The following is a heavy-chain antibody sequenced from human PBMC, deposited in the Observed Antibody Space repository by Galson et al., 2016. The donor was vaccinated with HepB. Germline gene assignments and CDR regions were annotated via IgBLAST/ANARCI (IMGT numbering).Heavy chain of an antibody. J-gene: IGHJ3*01. V-gene: IGHV3-21*01. CDR1: GFTFKTYT. CDR2: ISSSKTYI. D-gene: IGHD4/OR15-4a*01. Sequence: SLRLSCAASGFTFKTYTMNWVRQAPGKAPEWVSSISSSKTYIYYADSVRGRFTVSRDNAKDSLYLQMYSLRAEDTATYYCAREGSGVKPTAPVSAFDFWGQGTVVTVSS. CDR3: AREGSGVKPTAPVSAFDF.